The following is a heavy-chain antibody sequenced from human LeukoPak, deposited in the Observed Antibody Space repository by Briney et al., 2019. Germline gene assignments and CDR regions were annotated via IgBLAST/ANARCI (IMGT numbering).Heavy chain of an antibody. V-gene: IGHV1-18*01. J-gene: IGHJ4*02. Sequence: ASVKVTCKASGYTFTSNGSSWVRQAPGQGLVWMGWISAYNGNTNYAQKLQGRVTMTTDTSTSTAYMELRSLRSDDTAVYYCARDHYYGSGSYYSLFVYFDYWGQGTLVTVSS. CDR1: GYTFTSNG. CDR2: ISAYNGNT. D-gene: IGHD3-10*01. CDR3: ARDHYYGSGSYYSLFVYFDY.